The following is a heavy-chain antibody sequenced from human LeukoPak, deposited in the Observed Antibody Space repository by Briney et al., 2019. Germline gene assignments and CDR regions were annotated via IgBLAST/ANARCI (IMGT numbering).Heavy chain of an antibody. Sequence: SETLSLTCAVYGGSFSGYYWSWIRQPPGKGLEWIGEINHSGSTNYNPSLKSRVTISVDTSKNQFPLKLSSVTAADTAVYYCAIRGSSVDFDYWGQGALVTVSS. CDR1: GGSFSGYY. D-gene: IGHD4-23*01. CDR2: INHSGST. V-gene: IGHV4-34*01. J-gene: IGHJ4*02. CDR3: AIRGSSVDFDY.